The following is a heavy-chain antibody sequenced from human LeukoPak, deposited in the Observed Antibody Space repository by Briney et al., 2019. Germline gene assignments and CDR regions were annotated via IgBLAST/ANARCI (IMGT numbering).Heavy chain of an antibody. Sequence: SLRLSCAASGFTFSSYAMHWVRQAPGKGLEWVAVISYDGSNKYYADSVKGRFTISRDNSKNTLYLQMNSLRAEDTAVYYCARALIGFVGYFDYWGQGSLVTVSS. J-gene: IGHJ4*02. CDR2: ISYDGSNK. D-gene: IGHD3-16*01. CDR3: ARALIGFVGYFDY. V-gene: IGHV3-30-3*01. CDR1: GFTFSSYA.